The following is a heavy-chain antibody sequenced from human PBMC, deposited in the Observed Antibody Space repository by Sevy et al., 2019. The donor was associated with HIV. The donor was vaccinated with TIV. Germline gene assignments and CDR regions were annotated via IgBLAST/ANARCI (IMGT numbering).Heavy chain of an antibody. J-gene: IGHJ5*02. Sequence: GGSLRLSCAASGFTFSSYAMHWVRQAPGKGLEWVAVISYDGSNKYYADSVKGRFTISRDNSKNTLYLQMNSLRAEDTAVCYCARRVSIYCSGGSCPRYNWFDPWGQGTLVTVSS. CDR2: ISYDGSNK. CDR1: GFTFSSYA. CDR3: ARRVSIYCSGGSCPRYNWFDP. V-gene: IGHV3-30*04. D-gene: IGHD2-15*01.